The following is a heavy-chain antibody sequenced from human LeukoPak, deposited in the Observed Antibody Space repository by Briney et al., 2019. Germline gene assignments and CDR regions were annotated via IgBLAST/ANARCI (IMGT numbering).Heavy chain of an antibody. J-gene: IGHJ4*02. V-gene: IGHV3-30*02. D-gene: IGHD3-16*02. CDR1: GFTFSSYG. CDR3: AKDRLTFGGVIEKTLDY. Sequence: GGSLRLSCAASGFTFSSYGMHWVRQAPGKGLEWVAFIRYDGSNKYYADYVKGRFTISRDNSKNTLYLQMNSLRAEDTAVYYCAKDRLTFGGVIEKTLDYWGQGTLVTVSS. CDR2: IRYDGSNK.